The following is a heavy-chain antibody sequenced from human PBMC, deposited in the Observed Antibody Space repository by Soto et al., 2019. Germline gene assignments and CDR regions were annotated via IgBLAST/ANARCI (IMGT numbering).Heavy chain of an antibody. CDR2: IWYDGSNK. J-gene: IGHJ4*02. D-gene: IGHD2-15*01. V-gene: IGHV3-33*01. CDR1: GFHFSSYG. CDR3: ARDGYCSGGSCYSVPVFDY. Sequence: PGGSMRLSCAAAGFHFSSYGMHWVRKAPGKGLEWVAVIWYDGSNKYYADSVKGRFTISRDNSKNTLYLQMNSLRAEDTAVYYCARDGYCSGGSCYSVPVFDYWGQGTLVTVSS.